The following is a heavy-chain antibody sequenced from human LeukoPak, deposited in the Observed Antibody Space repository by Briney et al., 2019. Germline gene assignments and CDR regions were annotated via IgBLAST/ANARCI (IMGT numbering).Heavy chain of an antibody. CDR3: ARQREGYFDL. CDR1: GGSISRYY. CDR2: IYYSEST. Sequence: SETLSLTCTVSGGSISRYYWSWIRQPPGKGLEWIGYIYYSESTNYNPSLKSRVTMSVDTSKNQFSLKLSSVTAADTAVYYCARQREGYFDLWSRGTRVTVSS. V-gene: IGHV4-59*08. J-gene: IGHJ2*01.